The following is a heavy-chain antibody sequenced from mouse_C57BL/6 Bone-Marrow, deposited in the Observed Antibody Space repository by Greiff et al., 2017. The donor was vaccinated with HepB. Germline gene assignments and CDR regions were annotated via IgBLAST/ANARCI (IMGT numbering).Heavy chain of an antibody. Sequence: VKLQQSGPGLVQPSQSLSITCTVSGFSLTSYGVHWVRQSPGKGLEWLGVIWSGGSTDYNAAFISRLSISKDNSKSQVFFKMNSLQADDTAIYYCARNYYDYGRPYFDYWGQGTTLTVSS. CDR3: ARNYYDYGRPYFDY. CDR2: IWSGGST. J-gene: IGHJ2*01. CDR1: GFSLTSYG. D-gene: IGHD2-4*01. V-gene: IGHV2-2*01.